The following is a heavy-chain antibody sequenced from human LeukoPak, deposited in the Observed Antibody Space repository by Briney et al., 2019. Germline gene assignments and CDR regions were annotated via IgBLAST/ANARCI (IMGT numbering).Heavy chain of an antibody. V-gene: IGHV3-21*01. J-gene: IGHJ3*02. Sequence: PGGSLRLSCAASGFTFSSYSMNWVRQAPGKGLEWVSSISISSSYIYYADSVKGRFTISRDNAKKSLYLQMNSLRAEDTAVYYCARHGGYCSGGGCYGDAFNIWGQGTMVTVSS. D-gene: IGHD2-15*01. CDR3: ARHGGYCSGGGCYGDAFNI. CDR1: GFTFSSYS. CDR2: ISISSSYI.